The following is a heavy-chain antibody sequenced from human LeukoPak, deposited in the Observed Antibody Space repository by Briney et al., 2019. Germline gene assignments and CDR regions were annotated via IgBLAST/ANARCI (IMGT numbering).Heavy chain of an antibody. CDR2: IKQDGSEK. V-gene: IGHV3-7*01. Sequence: GGSLRLSCAASGFTFSSYWMSWVRQAPGKGLEWVANIKQDGSEKYYVDSVKGRFTISRDNAKNSLYLQMNSLRAEDTAVYYCARDVLLWFGELSAFDIWGQGTMVTVSS. D-gene: IGHD3-10*01. CDR3: ARDVLLWFGELSAFDI. J-gene: IGHJ3*02. CDR1: GFTFSSYW.